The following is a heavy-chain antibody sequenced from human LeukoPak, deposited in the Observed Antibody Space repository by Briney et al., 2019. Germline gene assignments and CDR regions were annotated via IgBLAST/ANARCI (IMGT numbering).Heavy chain of an antibody. V-gene: IGHV1-18*01. CDR1: GGTFSSYA. D-gene: IGHD1-26*01. J-gene: IGHJ6*02. CDR3: ASGWEGYYYYGMDV. CDR2: ISAYNGNT. Sequence: GASVKLSCKASGGTFSSYATSWVRQAPGQGLEWIGWISAYNGNTNYAQKLQGRVTMTTDTSTSTAYMELRSLRSDDTAVYYCASGWEGYYYYGMDVWGQGTTVTVSS.